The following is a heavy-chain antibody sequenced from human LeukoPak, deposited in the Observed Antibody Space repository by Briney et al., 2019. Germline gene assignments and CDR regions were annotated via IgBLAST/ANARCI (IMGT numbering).Heavy chain of an antibody. CDR3: AKVIESWFDP. V-gene: IGHV4-31*03. CDR2: IYCSGST. CDR1: GGSISSGGYY. Sequence: SETLSLTCTVSGGSISSGGYYWSWIRQHPGKGLEWIGYIYCSGSTYYNPSLKSRVTISVDTSKNQFSLKLSSVTAADTAVYYCAKVIESWFDPWGQGTLVTVSS. D-gene: IGHD1-26*01. J-gene: IGHJ5*02.